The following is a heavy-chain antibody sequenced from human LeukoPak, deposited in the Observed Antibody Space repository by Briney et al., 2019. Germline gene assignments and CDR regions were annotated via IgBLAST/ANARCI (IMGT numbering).Heavy chain of an antibody. CDR2: INPNSGGT. D-gene: IGHD2-21*01. CDR3: AREAYCGGDCFWFDP. J-gene: IGHJ5*02. Sequence: ASVKVSCKASGYTFTGYYMHWVRQAPGQGLEWMGWINPNSGGTNYAQKFQGWVTTTRDTSISTAYMELSSLRSEDTAVYYCAREAYCGGDCFWFDPWGQGTLVTVSS. V-gene: IGHV1-2*04. CDR1: GYTFTGYY.